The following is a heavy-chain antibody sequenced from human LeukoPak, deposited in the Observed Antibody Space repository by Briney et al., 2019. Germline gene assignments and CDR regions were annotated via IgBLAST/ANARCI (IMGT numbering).Heavy chain of an antibody. J-gene: IGHJ4*02. D-gene: IGHD6-13*01. V-gene: IGHV3-23*01. CDR2: ISGSGGST. CDR3: ACYSVAAGGSY. Sequence: GGSLRLSCAASGFTFSRYVMNGVRQAPGRGLEWVSAISGSGGSTYYADSLKGRFTISRDNSKSTVYLQMNSLRAEDTAVYYCACYSVAAGGSYWGQGTLVTVSS. CDR1: GFTFSRYV.